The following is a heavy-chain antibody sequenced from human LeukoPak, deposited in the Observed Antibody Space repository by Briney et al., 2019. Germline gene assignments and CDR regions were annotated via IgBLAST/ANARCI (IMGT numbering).Heavy chain of an antibody. D-gene: IGHD3-16*01. CDR1: GFTFSDYY. V-gene: IGHV3-30*03. J-gene: IGHJ5*02. CDR2: ILYDGNTK. Sequence: PGGSLRLSCAASGFTFSDYYMSWIRQAPGKGLEWVAVILYDGNTKYNEDSVKGRFTISRDNSKNTLYLQMDSLRAEDTAVYYCARDLKGGFDPWGQGTLVTVSS. CDR3: ARDLKGGFDP.